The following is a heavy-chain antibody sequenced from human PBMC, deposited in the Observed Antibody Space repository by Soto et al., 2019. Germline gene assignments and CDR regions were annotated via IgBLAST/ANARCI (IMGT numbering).Heavy chain of an antibody. CDR3: ARDLAWAFDS. CDR2: IGGSGGSI. D-gene: IGHD1-26*01. V-gene: IGHV3-48*02. CDR1: GFTFSTFS. Sequence: QAGGSLRLSCAASGFTFSTFSMSWVRQAPGKGLEWLSYIGGSGGSISYADSVKGRFTISRDNGKNTLYLQMSSLRDEDTAVYYCARDLAWAFDSWGQGALVTVSS. J-gene: IGHJ4*02.